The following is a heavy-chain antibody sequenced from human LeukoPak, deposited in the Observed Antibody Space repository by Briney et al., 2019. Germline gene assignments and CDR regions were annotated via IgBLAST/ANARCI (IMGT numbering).Heavy chain of an antibody. CDR3: ARGASGGSYPGYMDV. Sequence: PSETLSLTCTVSGGSISSYYWSWIRQPAGKGLEGIGRIYTSGSTNYNPSLKSRVTISVDKSKNQFSLKLSSVTAADTAVYYCARGASGGSYPGYMDVWGKGTTVTVSS. V-gene: IGHV4-4*07. CDR1: GGSISSYY. CDR2: IYTSGST. J-gene: IGHJ6*03. D-gene: IGHD2-15*01.